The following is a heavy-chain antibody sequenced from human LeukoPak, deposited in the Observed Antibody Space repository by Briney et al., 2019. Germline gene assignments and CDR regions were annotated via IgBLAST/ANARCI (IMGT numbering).Heavy chain of an antibody. CDR3: ASEGGATFWLDT. J-gene: IGHJ5*02. CDR2: INPNSGGT. D-gene: IGHD1-26*01. Sequence: ASVKVSCKASGYTFTGYYMHWVRQAPGQGLEWVGWINPNSGGTNYAQKFQGRVTMTRDTSISTAYMELSRLRYDDTAVYYCASEGGATFWLDTCGEGALVTVSS. V-gene: IGHV1-2*02. CDR1: GYTFTGYY.